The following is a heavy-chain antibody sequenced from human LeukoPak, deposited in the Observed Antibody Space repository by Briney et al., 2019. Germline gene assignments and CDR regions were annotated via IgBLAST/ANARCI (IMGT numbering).Heavy chain of an antibody. V-gene: IGHV4-39*07. D-gene: IGHD1-26*01. J-gene: IGHJ4*02. CDR2: IYYTGST. CDR1: GDSISSSSYY. CDR3: ALGATTYLDY. Sequence: SETLSLTCIVSGDSISSSSYYWGWIRQPPGKGLEWIGSIYYTGSTYYNPSLKSRVTISIDTSKNQFSLKLTSVTAADTAVYYCALGATTYLDYWGQGTLLTVSS.